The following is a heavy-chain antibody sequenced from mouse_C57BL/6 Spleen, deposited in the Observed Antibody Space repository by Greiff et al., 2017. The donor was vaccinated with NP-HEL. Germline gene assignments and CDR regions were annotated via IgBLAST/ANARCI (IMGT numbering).Heavy chain of an antibody. V-gene: IGHV1-59*01. CDR3: ARPPYGSSPYFDY. CDR2: IDPSDSYT. CDR1: GYTFTSYW. Sequence: QVQLQQPGAELVRPGTSVKLSCKASGYTFTSYWMHWVKQRPGQGLEWIGVIDPSDSYTNYNQKFKGKATLTVDTSSSTAYMQRSSLKSEDSAVYYCARPPYGSSPYFDYWGQGTTLTVSS. J-gene: IGHJ2*01. D-gene: IGHD1-1*01.